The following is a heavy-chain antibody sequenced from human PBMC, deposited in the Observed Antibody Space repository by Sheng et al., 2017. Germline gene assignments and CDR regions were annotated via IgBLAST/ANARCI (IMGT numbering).Heavy chain of an antibody. V-gene: IGHV3-7*01. D-gene: IGHD2-21*01. CDR2: IKEDGSEE. J-gene: IGHJ3*02. Sequence: EVQLVESGGGLVQPGGSLRLSCAASGFPFSRFWMSWVRQAPGKGLEWVANIKEDGSEEYYVDSVKGRFTISRDNAKNSLYLQMSSLRAADTAVYYCARDSVWASDIWGQGTMVTVSS. CDR1: GFPFSRFW. CDR3: ARDSVWASDI.